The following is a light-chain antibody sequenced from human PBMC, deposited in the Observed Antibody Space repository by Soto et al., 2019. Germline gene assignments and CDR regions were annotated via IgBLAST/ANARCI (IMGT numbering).Light chain of an antibody. CDR1: SRDVGGYNY. J-gene: IGLJ1*01. V-gene: IGLV2-14*01. CDR2: EVN. Sequence: QSVLTQPASVSGSPGQSITISCTGTSRDVGGYNYASWYQQHPGKAPKLIIYEVNNRPSGVSNRFSGSKSGNTASLTISGLQAEDEADYYCSSYTSGSTYVFGTGTKVTVL. CDR3: SSYTSGSTYV.